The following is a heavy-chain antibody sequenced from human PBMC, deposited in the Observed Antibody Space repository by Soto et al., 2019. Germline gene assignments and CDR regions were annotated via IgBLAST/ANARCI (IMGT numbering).Heavy chain of an antibody. CDR2: IYNSGST. CDR3: ARDRDGYNFIDY. Sequence: SETLSLTCTVSGGFISRYSWSWIRQPPGQGLEWIGYIYNSGSTNYNPSIKSRVTISVDTPKNQFSLKLTSVTAADTTVYYCARDRDGYNFIDYWGQGTLVTVSS. CDR1: GGFISRYS. J-gene: IGHJ4*02. V-gene: IGHV4-59*01. D-gene: IGHD5-12*01.